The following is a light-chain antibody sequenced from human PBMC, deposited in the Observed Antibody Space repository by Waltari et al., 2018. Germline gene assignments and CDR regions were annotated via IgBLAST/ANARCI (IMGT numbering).Light chain of an antibody. J-gene: IGKJ1*01. CDR2: KAS. CDR3: QQYNSYSTWT. Sequence: DIQMTQSPSTLSASIGDRATITCRASQSLSSWLAWYQQKPGKAPKLLIYKASSLESGVPSRFSGSGSGTEFTLTISSLQPDDFATYYCQQYNSYSTWTFGQGTKVEIK. V-gene: IGKV1-5*03. CDR1: QSLSSW.